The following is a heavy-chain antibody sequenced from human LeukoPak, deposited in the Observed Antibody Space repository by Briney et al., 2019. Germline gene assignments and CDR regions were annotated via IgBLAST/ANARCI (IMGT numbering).Heavy chain of an antibody. J-gene: IGHJ4*02. CDR3: VRDRARVLDY. D-gene: IGHD5-12*01. CDR1: GYTFSDYY. V-gene: IGHV1-2*02. Sequence: ASVKVSCRASGYTFSDYYMHWVRQAPGQGLEWVAWINPNGGGTLYEQTFQGRVTVTRDTSINTVYMELSRLRSDDTGVYYCVRDRARVLDYWGQGTLVTVSS. CDR2: INPNGGGT.